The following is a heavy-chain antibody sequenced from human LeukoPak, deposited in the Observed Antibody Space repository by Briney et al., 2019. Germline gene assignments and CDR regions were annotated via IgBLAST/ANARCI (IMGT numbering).Heavy chain of an antibody. Sequence: GGSLRLSCAASGFTFSRYAMHWVRQAPGKGLEWVAVISYDGSNKYYADSVKGRFTISRDNSKNTLYLQMNSLRAEDTAVYYCASQPDYGDYELDYWGQGTLVTVSS. CDR1: GFTFSRYA. J-gene: IGHJ4*02. CDR2: ISYDGSNK. D-gene: IGHD4-17*01. CDR3: ASQPDYGDYELDY. V-gene: IGHV3-30-3*01.